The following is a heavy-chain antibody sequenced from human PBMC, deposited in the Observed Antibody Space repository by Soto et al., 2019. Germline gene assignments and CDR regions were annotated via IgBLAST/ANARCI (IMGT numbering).Heavy chain of an antibody. J-gene: IGHJ6*03. V-gene: IGHV3-15*01. CDR2: IKSKTDGGTT. CDR1: GLTFSNAW. Sequence: GGSLRLSCAASGLTFSNAWMSWVRQAPGKGLEWVGRIKSKTDGGTTDYAAPVKGRFTISRDDSKNTLYLQMNSLKTEDTAVYYCTTERPYDFWSGYYYYYYYMDVWGKGTTVTVSS. D-gene: IGHD3-3*01. CDR3: TTERPYDFWSGYYYYYYYMDV.